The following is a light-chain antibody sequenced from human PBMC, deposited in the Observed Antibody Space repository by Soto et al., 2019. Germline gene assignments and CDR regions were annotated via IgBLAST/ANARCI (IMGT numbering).Light chain of an antibody. CDR2: AAY. Sequence: DIQMTQAPSSLSASVGDRVTITCRARQDISTYLAWYQQKPGKVPKLLISAAYTLQSGVPPRFSGSGSGTDFTLTISSLQPEDVATYYFQKYDNAPLTVGGGTKVEIK. CDR1: QDISTY. CDR3: QKYDNAPLT. V-gene: IGKV1-27*01. J-gene: IGKJ4*01.